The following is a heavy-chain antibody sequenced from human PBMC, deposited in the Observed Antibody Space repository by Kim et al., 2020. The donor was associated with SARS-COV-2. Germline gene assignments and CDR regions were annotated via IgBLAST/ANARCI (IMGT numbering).Heavy chain of an antibody. CDR1: GYTFTSYA. D-gene: IGHD6-19*01. CDR2: INAGNGNT. Sequence: ASVKVSCKASGYTFTSYAMHWVRQAPGQRLEWMGWINAGNGNTKYSQKFQGRVTITRDTSASTAYMELSSLRSEDTAVYYCARDQPSGWTNFDLWGRGTLVTVSS. CDR3: ARDQPSGWTNFDL. V-gene: IGHV1-3*01. J-gene: IGHJ2*01.